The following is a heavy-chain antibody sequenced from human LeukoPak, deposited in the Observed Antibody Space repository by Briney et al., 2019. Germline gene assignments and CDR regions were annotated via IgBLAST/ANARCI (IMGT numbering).Heavy chain of an antibody. Sequence: GASVKVSCKASGYTFTSYGISWVRQAPGQGLEWMGWISAYNGNTNYAQKFQGRVTITADKSTSTAYMELSSLRSEDTAVYYCASMEWDPVTSEKGVDYWAREPWSPSPQ. V-gene: IGHV1-18*01. D-gene: IGHD3-3*01. CDR3: ASMEWDPVTSEKGVDY. CDR2: ISAYNGNT. CDR1: GYTFTSYG. J-gene: IGHJ4*02.